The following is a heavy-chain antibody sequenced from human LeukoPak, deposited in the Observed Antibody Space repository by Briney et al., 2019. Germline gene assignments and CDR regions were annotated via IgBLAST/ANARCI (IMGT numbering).Heavy chain of an antibody. J-gene: IGHJ4*02. D-gene: IGHD5-18*01. V-gene: IGHV3-11*01. CDR2: ISSSGSTI. CDR3: ARDLDSYGLNFDY. CDR1: GFTFSDYY. Sequence: GGSLRLSCAASGFTFSDYYMSWIRQAPGKGLERVSYISSSGSTIYYADSVKGRFTISRDNAKNSLYLQMNSLRAEDTAVYYCARDLDSYGLNFDYWGQGTLVTVSS.